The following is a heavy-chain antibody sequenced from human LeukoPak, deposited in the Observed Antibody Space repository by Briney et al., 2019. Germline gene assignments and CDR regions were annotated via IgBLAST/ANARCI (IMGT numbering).Heavy chain of an antibody. J-gene: IGHJ4*02. D-gene: IGHD6-13*01. CDR1: GFTFGTYS. V-gene: IGHV3-21*01. Sequence: GGSLRLSCAASGFTFGTYSMNWVRQAPGKGLEWVSSISSSSSYIYYADSVKGRFTISRDNAKNSLYLQMNSLRAEDTAVYYCASVDIAVANFDHWGQGTLVTVSS. CDR2: ISSSSSYI. CDR3: ASVDIAVANFDH.